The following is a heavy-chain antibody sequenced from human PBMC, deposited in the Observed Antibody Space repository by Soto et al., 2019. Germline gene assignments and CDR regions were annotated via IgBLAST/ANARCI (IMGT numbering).Heavy chain of an antibody. Sequence: ASVKVSCKASGYTFTTYYMHWVRQAPGQGLEWVGIINPSGGSTNYAQRFQGRVTMTSDTSTSTVYMELSSLRTDDTAVYYCARVIVPTTVTTSNWFDPWGQGTLVTVSS. CDR1: GYTFTTYY. J-gene: IGHJ5*02. CDR2: INPSGGST. V-gene: IGHV1-46*01. CDR3: ARVIVPTTVTTSNWFDP. D-gene: IGHD4-17*01.